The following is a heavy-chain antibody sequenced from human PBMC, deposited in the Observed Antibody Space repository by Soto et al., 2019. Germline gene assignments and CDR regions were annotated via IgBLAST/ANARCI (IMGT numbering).Heavy chain of an antibody. CDR1: GFTFSSYW. V-gene: IGHV3-7*01. Sequence: GGSLRLSCAASGFTFSSYWMSWVRQAPGKGLEWVANIKQDGSEKYYADSLEGRFTISRDNSNNTLYLQMNSLTDEDTAVYYCVRAPGSATVTTSYVDYWGQGTLVTVSS. CDR3: VRAPGSATVTTSYVDY. CDR2: IKQDGSEK. J-gene: IGHJ4*02. D-gene: IGHD4-17*01.